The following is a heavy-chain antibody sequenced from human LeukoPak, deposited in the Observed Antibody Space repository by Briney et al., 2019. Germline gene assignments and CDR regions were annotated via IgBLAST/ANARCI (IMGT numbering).Heavy chain of an antibody. J-gene: IGHJ6*03. CDR3: AREGCTNGVCYTNYYYYMDV. Sequence: NPSETLSLTCAVYGGSFSGYYWSWIRQPPGKGLEWIGEINHSGSTNYNPSLKNRVTISVDTSKNQFSLKLSSVTAADTAVYYCAREGCTNGVCYTNYYYYMDVWGKGTTVTVSS. D-gene: IGHD2-8*01. CDR1: GGSFSGYY. CDR2: INHSGST. V-gene: IGHV4-34*01.